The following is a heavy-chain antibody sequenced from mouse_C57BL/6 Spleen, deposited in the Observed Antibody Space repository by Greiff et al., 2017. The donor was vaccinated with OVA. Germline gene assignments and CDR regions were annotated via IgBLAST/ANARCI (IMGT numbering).Heavy chain of an antibody. Sequence: EVKLVESGGGLVQPKGSLKLSCAASGFSFNTYAMNWVRQAPGKGLEWVARIRSKSNNYATYYADSVKDRFTISRDDSESMLYLQMNNLKTEDTAMYYCVRAYGNGFAYWGQGTLVTVSA. J-gene: IGHJ3*01. D-gene: IGHD2-1*01. CDR3: VRAYGNGFAY. CDR2: IRSKSNNYAT. CDR1: GFSFNTYA. V-gene: IGHV10-1*01.